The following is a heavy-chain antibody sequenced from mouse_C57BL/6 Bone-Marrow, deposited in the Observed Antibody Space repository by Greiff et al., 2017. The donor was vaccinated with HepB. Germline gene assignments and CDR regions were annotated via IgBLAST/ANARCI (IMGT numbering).Heavy chain of an antibody. V-gene: IGHV1-72*01. CDR3: ARADYGYDGTLELGGVFAY. Sequence: QVQLKQPGAELVKPGASVKLSCKASGYTFTSYWMHWVKQRPGRGLEWIGRIDPNSGGTKYNEKFKSKATLTVDKPSSTAYMQLSSLTSEDSAVYYCARADYGYDGTLELGGVFAYWGQGTLVTVSA. J-gene: IGHJ3*01. CDR2: IDPNSGGT. CDR1: GYTFTSYW. D-gene: IGHD2-2*01.